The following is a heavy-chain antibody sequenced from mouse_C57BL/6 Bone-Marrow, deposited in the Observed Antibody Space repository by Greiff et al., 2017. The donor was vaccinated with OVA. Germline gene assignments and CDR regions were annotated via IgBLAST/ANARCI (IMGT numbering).Heavy chain of an antibody. Sequence: VQLQQPGAELVKPGASVKLSCKASGYTFTSYWMHWVKQRPGRGLEGIGRIDPNSGGTKNNEKFKSKATLTVDKPSSTAYMQLSSLTSEDSAVYYCASFITTVVGGYFDVWGTGTTVTGSS. D-gene: IGHD1-1*01. V-gene: IGHV1-72*01. CDR3: ASFITTVVGGYFDV. CDR1: GYTFTSYW. CDR2: IDPNSGGT. J-gene: IGHJ1*03.